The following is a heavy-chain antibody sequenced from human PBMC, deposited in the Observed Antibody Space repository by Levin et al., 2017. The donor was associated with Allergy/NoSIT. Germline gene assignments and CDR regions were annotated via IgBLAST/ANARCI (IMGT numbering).Heavy chain of an antibody. CDR3: AKDRGKSSSSWDKYYYYGMDV. CDR2: ISWNSGSI. CDR1: GFTFDDYA. D-gene: IGHD6-13*01. Sequence: QTGGSLRLSCAASGFTFDDYAMHWVRQAPGKGLEWVSGISWNSGSIGYADSVKGRFTISRDNAKNSLYLQMNSLRAEDTALYYCAKDRGKSSSSWDKYYYYGMDVWGQGTTVTVSS. V-gene: IGHV3-9*01. J-gene: IGHJ6*02.